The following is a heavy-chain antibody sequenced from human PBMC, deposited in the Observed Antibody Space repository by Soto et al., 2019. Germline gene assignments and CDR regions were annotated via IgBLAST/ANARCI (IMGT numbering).Heavy chain of an antibody. D-gene: IGHD1-7*01. Sequence: SETLSLTCAVSGYSISSGYYWGWIRQPPGKGLEWIGRIYHSGNTLYNPSLKSRVTISVDTSKNQFSLKLNSVPAADTAVYYCASWNWNSYYFDYWGQGTLVTVSS. CDR1: GYSISSGYY. CDR3: ASWNWNSYYFDY. V-gene: IGHV4-38-2*01. J-gene: IGHJ4*02. CDR2: IYHSGNT.